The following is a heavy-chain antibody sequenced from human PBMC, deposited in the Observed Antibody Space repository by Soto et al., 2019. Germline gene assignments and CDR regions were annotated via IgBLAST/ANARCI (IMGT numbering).Heavy chain of an antibody. CDR1: GDSVSSNSAA. D-gene: IGHD1-7*01. Sequence: QVQLQESGPGLVKHSQTLSLTCAISGDSVSSNSAAWNWIRLSPSRGLEWLARTYYRSRWYNDYAVSVRSRITVNPDTSKNQFSLQLTSVTPEDTAVYYCAGTTSHQWYYMDDWGKGTTVTVSS. J-gene: IGHJ6*03. CDR3: AGTTSHQWYYMDD. CDR2: TYYRSRWYN. V-gene: IGHV6-1*01.